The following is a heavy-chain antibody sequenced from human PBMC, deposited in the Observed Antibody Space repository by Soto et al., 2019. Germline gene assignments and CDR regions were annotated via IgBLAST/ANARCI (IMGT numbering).Heavy chain of an antibody. CDR1: GGSISSYY. J-gene: IGHJ5*02. CDR2: IYYSGST. V-gene: IGHV4-59*01. Sequence: PSETLSLTCTVSGGSISSYYWSWIRQPPGKGLERIRYIYYSGSTNYNPSLKSRVTISVDTSKNQFSLKLSSVTAADTAVYYCSRDGRYCSGGSCQGDNWFDPWGQGTLVTVSS. CDR3: SRDGRYCSGGSCQGDNWFDP. D-gene: IGHD2-15*01.